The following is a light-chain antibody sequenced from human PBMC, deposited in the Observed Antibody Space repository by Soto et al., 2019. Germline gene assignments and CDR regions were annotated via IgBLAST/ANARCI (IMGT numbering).Light chain of an antibody. Sequence: EIVLTQSPGTLSLSPGERATLSCTASQSLSGSQLAWYQQKPGQAPRLLIHDASSRATGISDRFTGSGSGTDFTLTITTLEPEDFAVYYCHQYGSSPRTFGLGTKVEIK. CDR3: HQYGSSPRT. CDR2: DAS. J-gene: IGKJ1*01. CDR1: QSLSGSQ. V-gene: IGKV3-20*01.